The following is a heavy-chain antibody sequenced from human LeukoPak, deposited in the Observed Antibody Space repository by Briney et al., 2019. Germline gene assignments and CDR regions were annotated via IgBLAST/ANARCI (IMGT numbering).Heavy chain of an antibody. D-gene: IGHD2-15*01. CDR2: MYHSGST. CDR3: ARVPHCSGGTCYAGGFSFDY. J-gene: IGHJ4*02. Sequence: SETLSLTCAVSGYSISSGYYWGWFRQPPGKGLEWIGGMYHSGSTYYNPSLKSRVTISVDTSKNQFSLKLSSVTAADTAVYFCARVPHCSGGTCYAGGFSFDYWGQGILVTVSS. V-gene: IGHV4-38-2*01. CDR1: GYSISSGYY.